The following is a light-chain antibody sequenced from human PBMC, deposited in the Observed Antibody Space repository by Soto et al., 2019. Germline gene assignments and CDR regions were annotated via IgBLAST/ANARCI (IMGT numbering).Light chain of an antibody. CDR1: QDISNE. J-gene: IGKJ1*01. CDR2: AAS. CDR3: LQERGYPPT. Sequence: IQMTQSPSSLSASVGDTVTITCRASQDISNELGWYQQKPGTAPKFLIYAASSLHSVVPSRFSGSGSGTEFTLPSSGLQPEDFATYYCLQERGYPPTFGQGTKVEIK. V-gene: IGKV1-6*02.